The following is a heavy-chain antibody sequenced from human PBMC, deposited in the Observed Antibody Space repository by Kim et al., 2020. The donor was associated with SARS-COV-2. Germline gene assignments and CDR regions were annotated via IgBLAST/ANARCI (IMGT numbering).Heavy chain of an antibody. Sequence: GGSLRLSCAASGFTFSSYGMHWVRQAPGKGLEWVAVIWYDGSNKYYADSVKGRFTISRDNSKNTLYLQMNSLRAEDTAVYYCARGRQWLVQGDAFDIWGQGTMVTVSS. CDR1: GFTFSSYG. CDR2: IWYDGSNK. CDR3: ARGRQWLVQGDAFDI. J-gene: IGHJ3*02. V-gene: IGHV3-33*01. D-gene: IGHD6-19*01.